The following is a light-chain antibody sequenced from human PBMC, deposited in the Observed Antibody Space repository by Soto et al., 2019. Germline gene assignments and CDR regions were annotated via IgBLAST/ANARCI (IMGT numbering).Light chain of an antibody. CDR1: SSDVGGYNY. J-gene: IGLJ3*02. CDR3: CSYTSSTTLV. CDR2: DVG. V-gene: IGLV2-14*03. Sequence: QSALTQPASVSGSPGQSITISCTGTSSDVGGYNYVSWYQQHPGKAPKLMLYDVGSRPSGVSNRFSGSKSGNTASLTISGLQAEDEADYYCCSYTSSTTLVFGGGTQLTVL.